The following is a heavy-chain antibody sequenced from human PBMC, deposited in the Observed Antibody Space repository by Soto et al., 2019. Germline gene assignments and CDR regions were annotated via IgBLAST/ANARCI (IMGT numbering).Heavy chain of an antibody. CDR1: GYTLTELC. J-gene: IGHJ6*02. CDR2: FDPEDGET. V-gene: IGHV1-24*01. Sequence: GASVKVSCKVSGYTLTELCMHWVRQAPGKGLEWMGGFDPEDGETIYAQKFQGRVTMTEDTSTDTAYMELSSLRSEDTAVYYCATDRGREWELLPFYYYYYGMDVWGQGTTVTVSS. CDR3: ATDRGREWELLPFYYYYYGMDV. D-gene: IGHD1-26*01.